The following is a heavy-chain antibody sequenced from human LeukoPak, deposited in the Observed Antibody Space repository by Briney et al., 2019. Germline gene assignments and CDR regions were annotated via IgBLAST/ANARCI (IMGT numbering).Heavy chain of an antibody. J-gene: IGHJ6*02. D-gene: IGHD6-19*01. V-gene: IGHV1-8*01. Sequence: ASVKVSCKASGYTFTSYDINWVRQATGQGLEWMGWMNPNSGNTGYAQKFQGRVTMTRNTSISTAYMELSSLRSEDTAVYYCARGTVVKQWLLFFYYYGMDVWGQGTTVTASS. CDR2: MNPNSGNT. CDR3: ARGTVVKQWLLFFYYYGMDV. CDR1: GYTFTSYD.